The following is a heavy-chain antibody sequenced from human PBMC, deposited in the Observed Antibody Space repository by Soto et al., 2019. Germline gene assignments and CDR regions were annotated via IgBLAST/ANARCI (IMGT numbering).Heavy chain of an antibody. D-gene: IGHD3-16*02. CDR2: IYYSGST. J-gene: IGHJ6*03. V-gene: IGHV4-31*03. CDR1: GGSISSGGYY. Sequence: SETLSLTCTVSGGSISSGGYYWSWIRQHPGKGLEWIGYIYYSGSTYYNPSLKSRVTISVDTSKNQFSLKLSSVTAADTAVYYCATLTLHLGELSLFYYMDVWGKGTTVTVSS. CDR3: ATLTLHLGELSLFYYMDV.